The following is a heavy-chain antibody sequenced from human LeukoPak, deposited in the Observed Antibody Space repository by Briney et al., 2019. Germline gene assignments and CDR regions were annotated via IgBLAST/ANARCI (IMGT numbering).Heavy chain of an antibody. J-gene: IGHJ4*02. V-gene: IGHV3-30*04. D-gene: IGHD6-19*01. CDR1: GFTFSSYA. CDR2: ISYDGSNK. CDR3: AKGSGWYV. Sequence: GRSLRLSCAASGFTFSSYAMHWVRQAPGKGLEWVAAISYDGSNKYYADSVKGRFTISRDNSKNTLYLQMNSLRAEDTAVYYCAKGSGWYVWGQGTLVTVSS.